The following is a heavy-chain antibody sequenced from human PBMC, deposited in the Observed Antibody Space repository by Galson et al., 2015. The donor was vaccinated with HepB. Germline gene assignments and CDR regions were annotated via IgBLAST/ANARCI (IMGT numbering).Heavy chain of an antibody. CDR1: GFIFSTYA. Sequence: SLRLSCAPSGFIFSTYAMHWVRQAPGKGLEWLAILSYDGTKLYYAGTVKSRVTISRDNSENTLYLQMNSLRPEDTAVYYCARAGTWLRGSADAFDIWGQGTMVTVSS. V-gene: IGHV3-30*04. CDR2: LSYDGTKL. D-gene: IGHD3-10*01. J-gene: IGHJ3*02. CDR3: ARAGTWLRGSADAFDI.